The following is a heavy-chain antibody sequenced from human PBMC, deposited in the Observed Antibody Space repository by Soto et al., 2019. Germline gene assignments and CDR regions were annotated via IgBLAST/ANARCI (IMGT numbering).Heavy chain of an antibody. CDR1: GGSISSYY. D-gene: IGHD3-22*01. CDR3: ARWTYYYDSSGYYNWFDP. V-gene: IGHV4-59*01. CDR2: IYYSGST. Sequence: SETLSLTCTVSGGSISSYYWSWIRQPPGKGLEWIGYIYYSGSTNYNPSLKSRVTISVDTSKNQFSLKLSSVTAADTAVYYCARWTYYYDSSGYYNWFDPWGQGTLVTVSS. J-gene: IGHJ5*02.